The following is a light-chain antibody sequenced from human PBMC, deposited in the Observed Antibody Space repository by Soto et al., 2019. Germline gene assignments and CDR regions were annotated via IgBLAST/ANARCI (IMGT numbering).Light chain of an antibody. J-gene: IGKJ1*01. Sequence: EIVMLRAPATVSMSPGERATLSCRAGHDVNSNLAWYQQKPGQPPMLLIYGASTRATGVPARFSGSGSGTEFTLTISSLQPEDFATYYCQQLNSYPRTFGQGTKVDI. CDR3: QQLNSYPRT. CDR1: HDVNSN. CDR2: GAS. V-gene: IGKV3-15*01.